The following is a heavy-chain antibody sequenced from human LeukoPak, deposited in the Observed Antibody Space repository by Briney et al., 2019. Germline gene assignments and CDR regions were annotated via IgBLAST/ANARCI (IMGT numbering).Heavy chain of an antibody. Sequence: GGSLGLSCAASGFTFSSYAMSWVRQAPGKGLEWVSAISGSGGSTYYADSVKGRFTISRDNSKNTLYLQMNSLRAEDTAVYYCAKVGITMIVVVITGAYWGQGTLVTVSS. J-gene: IGHJ4*02. CDR1: GFTFSSYA. V-gene: IGHV3-23*01. D-gene: IGHD3-22*01. CDR2: ISGSGGST. CDR3: AKVGITMIVVVITGAY.